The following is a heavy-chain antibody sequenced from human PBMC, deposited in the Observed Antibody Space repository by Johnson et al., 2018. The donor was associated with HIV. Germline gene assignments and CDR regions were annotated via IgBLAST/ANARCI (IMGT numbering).Heavy chain of an antibody. CDR3: ARDRDGGFAFDI. CDR2: ILPNGDVT. J-gene: IGHJ3*02. CDR1: GFVLSTYV. Sequence: EVQVVESGGGLVQPGGSLRLSCEASGFVLSTYVMHWVRQPPGGGLEYLSAILPNGDVTSYSNSVKGRFTVSRDTSKNTFYLQMDSLRGEDMAVYYCARDRDGGFAFDIWGQGTRVTVSS. V-gene: IGHV3-64*01. D-gene: IGHD3-10*01.